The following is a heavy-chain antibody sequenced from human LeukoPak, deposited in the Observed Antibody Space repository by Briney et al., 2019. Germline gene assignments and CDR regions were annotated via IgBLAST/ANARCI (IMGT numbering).Heavy chain of an antibody. J-gene: IGHJ5*02. Sequence: ASVKVSCKASGYTFTDYYMHWVRQAPGQGLEWMGVINPSGTGTSYAQKFQDRITMSRDTSTSTVYMELSSLRSEDTAFYYCATDHSMANTAWWFDPWGQGTLVTVSS. CDR1: GYTFTDYY. D-gene: IGHD5-24*01. V-gene: IGHV1-46*03. CDR2: INPSGTGT. CDR3: ATDHSMANTAWWFDP.